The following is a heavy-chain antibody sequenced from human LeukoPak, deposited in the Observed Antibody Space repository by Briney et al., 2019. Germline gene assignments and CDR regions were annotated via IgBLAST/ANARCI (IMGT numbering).Heavy chain of an antibody. Sequence: SETLSLTCTVSGGSISSYYWSWLRQPAGKGLEWIGRIYTSGSTNYNPSLKSRVTMSVDTSKNQFSLKLSSVTAADTAVYYCARHTLSRYCSGGSCRPYYFDYWGQGTLVTVSS. J-gene: IGHJ4*02. CDR1: GGSISSYY. V-gene: IGHV4-4*07. D-gene: IGHD2-15*01. CDR2: IYTSGST. CDR3: ARHTLSRYCSGGSCRPYYFDY.